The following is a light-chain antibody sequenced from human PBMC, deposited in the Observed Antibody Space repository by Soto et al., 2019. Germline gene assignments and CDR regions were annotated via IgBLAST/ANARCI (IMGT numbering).Light chain of an antibody. J-gene: IGLJ3*02. CDR3: SSYISSSPWV. Sequence: QSVLTQPASVSGSPGQSITISCTGTSSDVGGYNYVSWYQQHPGKAPKLMIYEVTNRPSGVSNRFSGSKSGNTASLTISGLQDEDEADYYCSSYISSSPWVFGGGTKVTVL. CDR2: EVT. V-gene: IGLV2-14*01. CDR1: SSDVGGYNY.